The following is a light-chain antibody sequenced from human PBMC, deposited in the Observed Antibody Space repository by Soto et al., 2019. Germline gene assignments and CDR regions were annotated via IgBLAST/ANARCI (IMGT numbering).Light chain of an antibody. CDR2: DAS. CDR1: QSVSSN. CDR3: QQRSNWPPIT. Sequence: EIVLTQSPATLSVSPWERATLSCRASQSVSSNLAWYQQKPGQAPRLLIYDASNRATGIPARFSGSGSGTDFTLTISSLEPEDFAVYYCQQRSNWPPITFGQGTRLEIK. V-gene: IGKV3-11*01. J-gene: IGKJ5*01.